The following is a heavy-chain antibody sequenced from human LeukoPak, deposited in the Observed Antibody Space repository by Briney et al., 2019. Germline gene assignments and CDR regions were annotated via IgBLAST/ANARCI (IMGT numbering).Heavy chain of an antibody. J-gene: IGHJ4*02. CDR1: GFTFSSYA. CDR3: ARDGCGANCLPDY. CDR2: IRWNSDSI. V-gene: IGHV3-9*01. D-gene: IGHD2-21*02. Sequence: GGSLRLSCAASGFTFSSYAMSWVRQAPGKGLEWVSGIRWNSDSIVYADSVKGRFTISRDNAKNSLYLQMNSLTSEDTALYFCARDGCGANCLPDYWGQGTLVTVSS.